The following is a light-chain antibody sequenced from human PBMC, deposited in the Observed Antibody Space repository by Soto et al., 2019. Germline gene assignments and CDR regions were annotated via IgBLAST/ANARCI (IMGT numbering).Light chain of an antibody. CDR1: SSDVGGYNY. CDR2: EVS. CDR3: SSYTTSSTLV. Sequence: QSALTQPASVSGSPGQSITISCTGTSSDVGGYNYVSWYQQHPGKGPKVMIYEVSNRLSGVSNRFSGSKSGNTASLTISGLQAEDEADYYCSSYTTSSTLVFGGGTKLTVL. J-gene: IGLJ3*02. V-gene: IGLV2-14*01.